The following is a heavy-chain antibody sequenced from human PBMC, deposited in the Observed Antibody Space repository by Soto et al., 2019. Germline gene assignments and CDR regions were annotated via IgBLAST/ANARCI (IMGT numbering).Heavy chain of an antibody. CDR1: GFTFSSYG. Sequence: PGGSLRLSCAASGFTFSSYGMHWVRQAPGKGLEWVAVISYDGSNKYYADSVKGRFTISRDNSKNTLYLQMNSLRAEDTAVYYCARTMVRGVNLMNFDYWGQGTLVTVS. CDR3: ARTMVRGVNLMNFDY. D-gene: IGHD3-10*01. V-gene: IGHV3-30*03. CDR2: ISYDGSNK. J-gene: IGHJ4*02.